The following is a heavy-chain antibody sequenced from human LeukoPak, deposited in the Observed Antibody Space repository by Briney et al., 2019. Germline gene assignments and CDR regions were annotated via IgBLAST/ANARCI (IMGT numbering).Heavy chain of an antibody. CDR3: ARVREAAAGQNWFGP. V-gene: IGHV1-2*02. D-gene: IGHD6-13*01. Sequence: ASVKVSCKASGYTFTGYYMHWVRQAPGQGLEWMGWINPNSGGTNYAQKFQGRVTMTRDTSISTAYMELSRLRSDDTAVYYCARVREAAAGQNWFGPWGQGTLVTVSS. CDR1: GYTFTGYY. CDR2: INPNSGGT. J-gene: IGHJ5*02.